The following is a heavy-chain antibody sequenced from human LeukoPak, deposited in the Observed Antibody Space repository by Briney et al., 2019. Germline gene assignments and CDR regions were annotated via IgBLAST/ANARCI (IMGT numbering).Heavy chain of an antibody. CDR3: ARALDYYDSNSAPYNRFDP. V-gene: IGHV4-59*01. J-gene: IGHJ5*02. CDR2: IYYSGST. Sequence: SETLSLTCTVSGGSISSYYWSWIRQPPGKGLEWIGYIYYSGSTNYNPSLKSRVTISVDTSKNQFSLKLSSVTAADTAVYYCARALDYYDSNSAPYNRFDPWGQGTLVTVSS. CDR1: GGSISSYY. D-gene: IGHD3-22*01.